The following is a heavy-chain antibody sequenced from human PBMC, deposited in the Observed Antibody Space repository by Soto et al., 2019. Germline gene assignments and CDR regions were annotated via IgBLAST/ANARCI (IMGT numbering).Heavy chain of an antibody. V-gene: IGHV3-33*01. Sequence: QVQLVESGGGVVQPGRSLRLSCAASGFTFSSYGMHWVRQAPGKGLEWVAVIWYDGSNKYYADSVKGRFTISRDNSKNTLYLQMNSLRAGDTAVYYCARDRQMTFFGVVIIPNYYYYGMDVWGQGTTVTVSS. CDR3: ARDRQMTFFGVVIIPNYYYYGMDV. CDR2: IWYDGSNK. D-gene: IGHD3-3*01. CDR1: GFTFSSYG. J-gene: IGHJ6*02.